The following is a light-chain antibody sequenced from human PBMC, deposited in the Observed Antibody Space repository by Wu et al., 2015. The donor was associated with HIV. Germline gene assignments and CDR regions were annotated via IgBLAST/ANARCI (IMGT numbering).Light chain of an antibody. J-gene: IGKJ5*01. V-gene: IGKV3-20*01. CDR2: DVF. CDR3: QQYGGSPIT. CDR1: QNITKY. Sequence: DIILTQSPGSLSLSSGERATLSCRASQNITKYLAWYQQRLGQPPRLLIYDVFNRATGIPDRFGGSGSGTDFTLTIDRLEPEDFAVYSCQQYGGSPITFGQGTRLEI.